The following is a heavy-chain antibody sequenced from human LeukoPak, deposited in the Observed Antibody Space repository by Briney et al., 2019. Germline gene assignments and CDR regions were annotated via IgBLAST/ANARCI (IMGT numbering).Heavy chain of an antibody. CDR2: IYTSGST. Sequence: SQTLSLTCTVSGGSIGSGSYYWSWIRQPAGKGLEWIGRIYTSGSTNYNPSLKSRVTISVDTSKNQFSLKLSSVTAADTAVYYCAREVVPAAMTYYYYYYMDVWGKGTTVTVSS. CDR1: GGSIGSGSYY. D-gene: IGHD2-2*01. CDR3: AREVVPAAMTYYYYYYMDV. V-gene: IGHV4-61*02. J-gene: IGHJ6*03.